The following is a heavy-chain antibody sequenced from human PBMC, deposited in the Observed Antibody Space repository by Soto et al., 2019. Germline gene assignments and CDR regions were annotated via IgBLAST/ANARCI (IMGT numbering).Heavy chain of an antibody. Sequence: QVQLQESGPGLVKPSQTLSLTCTVSGGSISSGDYYGSWIRQPPGKGLEWIGYIYYSGGTYYNPSLKSRVTISVDTSKNQISLKLSSVTAADTAVYYCARLVQLLQGRWFDPWGQGTLVTVSS. CDR1: GGSISSGDYY. J-gene: IGHJ5*02. CDR2: IYYSGGT. V-gene: IGHV4-30-4*01. CDR3: ARLVQLLQGRWFDP. D-gene: IGHD2-15*01.